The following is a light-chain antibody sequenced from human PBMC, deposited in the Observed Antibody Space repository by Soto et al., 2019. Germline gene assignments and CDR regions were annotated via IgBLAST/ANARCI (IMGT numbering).Light chain of an antibody. CDR1: SSDIGGYNS. Sequence: QSALTQPPSASGSPGQSVTISCTGTSSDIGGYNSVSWYQQHPGKAPRLMIYEVNKRSSGVPDRFSGSKSGYTASLTVSGLQTEDEALYYCSSSAGIYHYLVFGGGHKLTVL. V-gene: IGLV2-8*01. CDR3: SSSAGIYHYLV. J-gene: IGLJ3*02. CDR2: EVN.